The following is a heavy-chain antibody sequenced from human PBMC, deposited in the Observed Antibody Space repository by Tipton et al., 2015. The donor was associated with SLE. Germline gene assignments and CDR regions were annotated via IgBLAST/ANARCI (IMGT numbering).Heavy chain of an antibody. CDR2: IDYTGST. Sequence: TLSLTCIVAGGSFGFYYWTWIRQPPGQGLQWIGHIDYTGSTHYNPSLKTRVTISEDTSTNQFSLRLSSVTAADTAVYYCARVDSTDWWSDPWGQGTLVTVSS. D-gene: IGHD2-2*01. CDR3: ARVDSTDWWSDP. CDR1: GGSFGFYY. V-gene: IGHV4-59*01. J-gene: IGHJ5*02.